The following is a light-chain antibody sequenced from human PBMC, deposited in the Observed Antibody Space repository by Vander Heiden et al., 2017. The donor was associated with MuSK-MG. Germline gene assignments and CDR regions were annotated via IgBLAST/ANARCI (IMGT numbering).Light chain of an antibody. CDR3: CSYAGSYTWV. CDR2: DVT. V-gene: IGLV2-11*01. CDR1: SSDVGTYTF. Sequence: QSALTQPRSVSGSPGQSVTISCTGTSSDVGTYTFVSWYQQHPGKAPKLMMYDVTQRPSGVPARVSGSKSGNTASLSISGLQADDEADDYCCSYAGSYTWVFGGGTKLTVL. J-gene: IGLJ3*02.